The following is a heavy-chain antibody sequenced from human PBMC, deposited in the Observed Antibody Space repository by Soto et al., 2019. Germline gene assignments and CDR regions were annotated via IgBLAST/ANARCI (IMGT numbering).Heavy chain of an antibody. Sequence: SETLSLTCTVSGGSISSGDYYWSWIRQPPGKGLEWIGYIYYSGSTYYNPSLESRVTISVDTSKNQFSLKLSSVTAADTAVYYCARAMTTVTTIGYWGQGTLVTVSS. V-gene: IGHV4-30-4*01. CDR2: IYYSGST. CDR1: GGSISSGDYY. CDR3: ARAMTTVTTIGY. D-gene: IGHD4-17*01. J-gene: IGHJ4*02.